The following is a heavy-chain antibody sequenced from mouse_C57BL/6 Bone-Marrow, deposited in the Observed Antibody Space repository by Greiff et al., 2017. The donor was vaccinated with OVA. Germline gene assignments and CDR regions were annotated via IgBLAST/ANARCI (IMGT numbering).Heavy chain of an antibody. Sequence: EVQGVESGPGLAKPSQTLSLTCSVTGYSITSDYWTWIRKFPGNKLEYMGYISYSGSTYYNPSLKSRISISRDTTKNQYYMQLNSVTTEDTAANSCARYDYYFDYGGQGTALTVSA. D-gene: IGHD2-4*01. CDR3: ARYDYYFDY. CDR1: GYSITSDY. J-gene: IGHJ2*01. V-gene: IGHV3-8*01. CDR2: ISYSGST.